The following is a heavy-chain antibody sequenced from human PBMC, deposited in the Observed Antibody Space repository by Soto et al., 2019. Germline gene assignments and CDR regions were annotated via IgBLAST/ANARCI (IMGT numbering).Heavy chain of an antibody. J-gene: IGHJ6*03. Sequence: GGSLRLSCAASGFTLSGYAMDWFRQATGKGLEYVSGISSNGVGTYYANSVQGRFTISRDNSKNTVYLQMGSLRPEDMAVYYCVRRDRQDFYYMVVLGKGTPVNISS. CDR3: VRRDRQDFYYMVV. CDR2: ISSNGVGT. CDR1: GFTLSGYA. V-gene: IGHV3-64*01. D-gene: IGHD3-16*02.